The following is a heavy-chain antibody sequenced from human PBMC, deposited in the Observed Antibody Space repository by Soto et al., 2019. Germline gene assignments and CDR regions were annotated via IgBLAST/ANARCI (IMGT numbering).Heavy chain of an antibody. CDR2: ISDSGST. V-gene: IGHV3-23*01. D-gene: IGHD2-2*01. J-gene: IGHJ4*02. CDR1: GFTFSTYA. Sequence: EVQLLESGGGLVQRGGSLRLSCVASGFTFSTYAMSWVRQAPGKGLEWVSTISDSGSTYYADYVKGRFTISRDNSKNTLYLEMNSLRAEDTAVYYCAKDKGGNFCSRTSCLYSFDCWGQGTLVTVSS. CDR3: AKDKGGNFCSRTSCLYSFDC.